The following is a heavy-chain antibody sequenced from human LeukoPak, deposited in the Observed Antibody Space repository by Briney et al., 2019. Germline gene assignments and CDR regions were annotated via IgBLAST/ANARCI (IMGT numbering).Heavy chain of an antibody. V-gene: IGHV4-59*12. D-gene: IGHD1-26*01. Sequence: PSETLSLTCTVSGGSISSSYWSWIRQPPGKGLEWIGYIHYSGSTNYNPSLKSRVTISVDTSKNQFSLKLSSVTAADTAVYYCARLSSGSYYDYYYYMDVWGKGTTVTISS. CDR3: ARLSSGSYYDYYYYMDV. CDR2: IHYSGST. CDR1: GGSISSSY. J-gene: IGHJ6*03.